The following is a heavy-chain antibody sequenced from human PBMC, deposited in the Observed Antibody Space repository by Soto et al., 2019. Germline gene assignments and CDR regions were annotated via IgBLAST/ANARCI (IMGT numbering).Heavy chain of an antibody. CDR1: GGSISSYY. V-gene: IGHV4-59*01. J-gene: IGHJ4*02. Sequence: SETLSLTCSFSGGSISSYYWSWVRQPPGKGLEWIGYIYYSGSTNYNPSLKSRVTISVDTSKNQFSLKLSSVTAADTAVYYCARGRLGYCSGGSCYTIFDYWGQGTLVTVSS. CDR3: ARGRLGYCSGGSCYTIFDY. D-gene: IGHD2-15*01. CDR2: IYYSGST.